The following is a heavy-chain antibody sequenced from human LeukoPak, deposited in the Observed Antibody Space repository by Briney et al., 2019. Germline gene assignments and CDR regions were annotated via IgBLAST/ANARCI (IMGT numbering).Heavy chain of an antibody. Sequence: PGGSLRLSCAASGFTFRSYAMSWVRQAPGKGLEWVSTINGPGVNTFYADSVKGRFTISRDNSKNTLYLQMNSLRAEDTAVYYCAKDSDLGDCNGGGCYHHYWGQGTQVTVSS. CDR1: GFTFRSYA. CDR3: AKDSDLGDCNGGGCYHHY. J-gene: IGHJ4*02. CDR2: INGPGVNT. D-gene: IGHD2-15*01. V-gene: IGHV3-23*01.